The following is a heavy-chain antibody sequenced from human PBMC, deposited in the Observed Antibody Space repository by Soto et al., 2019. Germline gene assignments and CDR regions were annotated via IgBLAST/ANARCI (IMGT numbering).Heavy chain of an antibody. D-gene: IGHD3-3*01. J-gene: IGHJ6*02. CDR2: IYYSGST. CDR3: ARDVTDFWSGHEGMDV. V-gene: IGHV4-31*03. Sequence: SETLSLTCTVSGGSISNGGYYWTWIRQHPGKGLEWVGYIYYSGSTYYNPSLKSRVTISVDTSKNQFSLKLTSVTAADTAVYYCARDVTDFWSGHEGMDVWGQGTTVTVSS. CDR1: GGSISNGGYY.